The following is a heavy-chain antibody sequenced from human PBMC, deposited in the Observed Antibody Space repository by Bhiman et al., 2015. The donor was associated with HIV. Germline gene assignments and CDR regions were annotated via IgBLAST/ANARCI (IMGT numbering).Heavy chain of an antibody. Sequence: EVQLVESGGGLVKPGGSLRLSCAASGFTFSDAWMNWVRQAPGKGLEWVGRIKSKTDGGTTDYAAPVKGRFTFSRDDSRNTLYLQMNSLRAEDTAVYFCAKARTKHLWDTYYYYYALDVWGQGTTVTVSS. D-gene: IGHD5-18*01. J-gene: IGHJ6*02. V-gene: IGHV3-15*01. CDR3: AKARTKHLWDTYYYYYALDV. CDR1: GFTFSDAW. CDR2: IKSKTDGGTT.